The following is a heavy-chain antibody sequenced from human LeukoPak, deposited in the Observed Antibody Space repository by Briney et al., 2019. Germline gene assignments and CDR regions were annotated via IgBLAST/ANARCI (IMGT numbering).Heavy chain of an antibody. CDR2: IYYSGST. V-gene: IGHV4-59*01. CDR1: GGSISSYY. J-gene: IGHJ4*02. D-gene: IGHD6-13*01. CDR3: ARILSSSWYYFDY. Sequence: PSETLSLTCTVSGGSISSYYWSWIRQPPGKGLEWIGYIYYSGSTNYNPSPKSRVTISVDTSKNQFSLKLSSVTAADTAVYYCARILSSSWYYFDYWGQGTLVTVSS.